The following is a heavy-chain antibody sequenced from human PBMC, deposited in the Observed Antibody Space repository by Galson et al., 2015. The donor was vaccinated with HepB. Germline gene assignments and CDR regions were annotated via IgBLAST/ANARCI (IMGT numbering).Heavy chain of an antibody. J-gene: IGHJ4*02. D-gene: IGHD6-19*01. CDR2: INPSGGST. Sequence: QSGAEVKKPGESLKISCKASGYTFTSYYMHWVRQAPGQGLEWMGIINPSGGSTSYAQKFQGRVTMTRDTSTSTVYMELSSLRSEDTAVYYCARARLMAGTWAPHDYWGQGTLVTVSS. CDR1: GYTFTSYY. CDR3: ARARLMAGTWAPHDY. V-gene: IGHV1-46*01.